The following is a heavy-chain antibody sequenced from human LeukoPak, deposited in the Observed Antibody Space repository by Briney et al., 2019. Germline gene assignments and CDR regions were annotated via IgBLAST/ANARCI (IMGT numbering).Heavy chain of an antibody. CDR1: GGSFSGYY. J-gene: IGHJ5*01. V-gene: IGHV4-34*01. Sequence: SETLSLTCAVYGGSFSGYYWSWIRQPPGKGLEWIGEINHSGSTNYNPSLKSRVTISVDTSKNQFSLKLSSVTAADTAVYYCARRGPRIAAAGNRAPDSWGQGTLVTLSS. CDR2: INHSGST. D-gene: IGHD6-13*01. CDR3: ARRGPRIAAAGNRAPDS.